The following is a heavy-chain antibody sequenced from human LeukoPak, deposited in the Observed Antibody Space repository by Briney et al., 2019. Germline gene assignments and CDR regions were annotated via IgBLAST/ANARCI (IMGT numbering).Heavy chain of an antibody. CDR2: IYTSGST. Sequence: SETLSVTCTVSGGSISSYYWSWIRQPGGKGLEWIGRIYTSGSTNYNPSLKSRVTISVDTSKNQFSLKLSSVTAADTAVYYCARGIGWELLNYFDYWGQGTLVTVSS. J-gene: IGHJ4*02. CDR3: ARGIGWELLNYFDY. CDR1: GGSISSYY. D-gene: IGHD1-26*01. V-gene: IGHV4-4*07.